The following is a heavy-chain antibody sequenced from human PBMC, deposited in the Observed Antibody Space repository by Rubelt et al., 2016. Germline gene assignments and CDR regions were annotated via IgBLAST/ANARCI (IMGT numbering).Heavy chain of an antibody. V-gene: IGHV3-7*01. CDR3: ARVPFLRAVAGSDY. D-gene: IGHD6-19*01. J-gene: IGHJ4*02. Sequence: VDSVKGRFTISRDNAKNSLYLQMNSLRAEDTAVYYCARVPFLRAVAGSDYWGQGTLVTASP.